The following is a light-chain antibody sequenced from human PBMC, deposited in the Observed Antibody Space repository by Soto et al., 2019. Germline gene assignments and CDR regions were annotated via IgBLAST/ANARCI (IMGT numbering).Light chain of an antibody. CDR2: AAS. Sequence: DIQMTQSPPSLSASVGDRVTITCRTSQSIASHLNWYQQKPGKAPNLLIYAASSLQSGVPSRFSGSGFWTDFTLTISSLLPEDFATYYCQQSYSTPWTFGQGTKVEIK. V-gene: IGKV1-39*01. J-gene: IGKJ1*01. CDR1: QSIASH. CDR3: QQSYSTPWT.